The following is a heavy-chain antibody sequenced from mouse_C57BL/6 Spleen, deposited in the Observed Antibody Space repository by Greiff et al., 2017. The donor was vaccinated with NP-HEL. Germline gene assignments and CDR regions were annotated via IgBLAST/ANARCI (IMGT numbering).Heavy chain of an antibody. Sequence: EVKLMESGGDLVKPGGSLKLSCAASGFTFSSYGMSWVRQTPDKRLEWVATISSGGSYTYYPDSVKGRFTISRDNAKNTLYLQMSSLKSEDTAMYYCARPGDYDYAMDYWGQGTSVTVSS. CDR2: ISSGGSYT. CDR3: ARPGDYDYAMDY. D-gene: IGHD2-4*01. J-gene: IGHJ4*01. V-gene: IGHV5-6*01. CDR1: GFTFSSYG.